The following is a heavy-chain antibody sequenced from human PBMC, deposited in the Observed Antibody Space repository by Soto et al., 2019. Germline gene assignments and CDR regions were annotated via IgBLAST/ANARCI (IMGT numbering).Heavy chain of an antibody. CDR3: ARGYYDSRGQSNTFYI. Sequence: ETLSLTCTVSGASISTSYWSWIRQSAGKGLEWIGYVHYSGSTNYNPSLKSRVTISVDTSNNQFSLKVKSVTAADTAVYYCARGYYDSRGQSNTFYIWGQGTKVTVSS. CDR1: GASISTSY. CDR2: VHYSGST. D-gene: IGHD3-22*01. V-gene: IGHV4-59*01. J-gene: IGHJ3*02.